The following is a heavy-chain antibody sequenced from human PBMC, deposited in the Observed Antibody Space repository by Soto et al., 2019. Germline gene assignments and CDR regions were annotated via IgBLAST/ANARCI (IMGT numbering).Heavy chain of an antibody. CDR3: AIIAPSITIFGVASDAFDI. V-gene: IGHV1-18*01. CDR2: ISAYNGNT. CDR1: GYTFTSYG. D-gene: IGHD3-3*01. Sequence: ASVKVSCKASGYTFTSYGISWVRQAPGQGLEWMGWISAYNGNTNYAQKLQGRVTMTTDTSTSTAYMELRSLRSDDTAVYYCAIIAPSITIFGVASDAFDIWRQGTMVTVSS. J-gene: IGHJ3*02.